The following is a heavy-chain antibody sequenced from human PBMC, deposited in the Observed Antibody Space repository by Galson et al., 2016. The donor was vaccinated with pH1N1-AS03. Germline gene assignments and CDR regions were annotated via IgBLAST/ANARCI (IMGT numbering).Heavy chain of an antibody. CDR3: ARGKNSGFDY. CDR2: TFYWSKWSN. D-gene: IGHD3-10*01. Sequence: CAISGDSVSGSRGVAWNWIRQSPSRGLEWLGRTFYWSKWSNDYAESVKSQITIDPDTSNNQFSLHLNSVTPEDTAIYFCARGKNSGFDYWGQGTPVTVSS. CDR1: GDSVSGSRGVA. V-gene: IGHV6-1*01. J-gene: IGHJ4*02.